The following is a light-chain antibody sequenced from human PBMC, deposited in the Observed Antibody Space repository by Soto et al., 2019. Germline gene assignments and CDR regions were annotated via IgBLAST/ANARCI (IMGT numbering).Light chain of an antibody. Sequence: EILMTQSPLTLSVSPGEGATLSCRASQNINSNLAWYQQRPGQAPRVLIYGASSRASGIPDRFRGSGSGTDFTLTINRLAPDDFAVYYCQQYKDWPPLTFGGGTRVESK. V-gene: IGKV3D-15*01. J-gene: IGKJ4*01. CDR2: GAS. CDR1: QNINSN. CDR3: QQYKDWPPLT.